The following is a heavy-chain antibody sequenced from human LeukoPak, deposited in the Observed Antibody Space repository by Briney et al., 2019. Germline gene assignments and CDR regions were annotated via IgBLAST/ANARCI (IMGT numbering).Heavy chain of an antibody. CDR1: GGSISSYY. D-gene: IGHD6-19*01. V-gene: IGHV4-59*01. CDR3: ARVLSGWYFIFDY. J-gene: IGHJ4*02. CDR2: IYYSGST. Sequence: SETLSLTCTDSGGSISSYYWSWIRQPPGKGLEWIGYIYYSGSTNYNPSLKSRVTISVDTSRNQFSLKLSSVTAADTAVYYCARVLSGWYFIFDYWGQGTLVTVSS.